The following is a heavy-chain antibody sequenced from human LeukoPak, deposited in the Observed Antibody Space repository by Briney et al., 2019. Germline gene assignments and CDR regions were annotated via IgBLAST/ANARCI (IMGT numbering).Heavy chain of an antibody. D-gene: IGHD1-26*01. J-gene: IGHJ4*02. CDR1: GGTFSSYA. CDR2: IIPILGIA. V-gene: IGHV1-69*04. CDR3: ARPNGSQLKPNFDY. Sequence: GASVKVSFKASGGTFSSYAISWVRQAPGQGLEWMGRIIPILGIANYAQKFQGRVTITADKSTSTAYMELSSLRSDDTAVYYCARPNGSQLKPNFDYWGQGTLVTVSS.